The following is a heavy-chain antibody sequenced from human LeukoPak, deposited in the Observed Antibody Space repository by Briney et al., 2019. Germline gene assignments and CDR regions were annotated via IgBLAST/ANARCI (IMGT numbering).Heavy chain of an antibody. CDR2: IWYDGSNK. CDR1: GFTFSSYG. Sequence: GGSLRLSCAASGFTFSSYGMHWVRQAPGKGLEWEAVIWYDGSNKYYADSVKGRFTISRDYSKNTLYLQMNSLRAEDTAVYYCARGLGGNSRAFDIWGQGTMVTVSS. D-gene: IGHD4-23*01. V-gene: IGHV3-33*01. J-gene: IGHJ3*02. CDR3: ARGLGGNSRAFDI.